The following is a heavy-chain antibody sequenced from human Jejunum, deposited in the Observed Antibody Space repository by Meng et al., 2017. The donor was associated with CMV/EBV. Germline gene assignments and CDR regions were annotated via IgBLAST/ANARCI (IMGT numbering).Heavy chain of an antibody. CDR3: ARRLDLGMGSPLAFDI. J-gene: IGHJ3*02. D-gene: IGHD1-26*01. Sequence: TFTDYFVHWVRQAPGQGLEWMGWIKPKNGATNYEQKYQGRVTLTRDTSISTAYMELTSLKSDDTAMYYCARRLDLGMGSPLAFDIWGQGTTVTVSS. CDR1: TFTDYF. V-gene: IGHV1-2*02. CDR2: IKPKNGAT.